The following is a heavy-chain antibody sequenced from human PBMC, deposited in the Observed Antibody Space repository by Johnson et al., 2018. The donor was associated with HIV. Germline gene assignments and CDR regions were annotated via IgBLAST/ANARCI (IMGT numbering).Heavy chain of an antibody. CDR3: TPDIGSGYLWGSYAFDI. V-gene: IGHV3-11*01. D-gene: IGHD3-3*01. CDR1: GFTFTDYY. CDR2: ISTSGGGI. Sequence: QVQVVESGGGVVQPGGSLRLSCAASGFTFTDYYMTWIRQAPGKGLVWVSHISTSGGGIYYADSVKGRFTISRDNSKNTLYLQMNSLRAEDTAGYYCTPDIGSGYLWGSYAFDIWGQGTMVTVSS. J-gene: IGHJ3*02.